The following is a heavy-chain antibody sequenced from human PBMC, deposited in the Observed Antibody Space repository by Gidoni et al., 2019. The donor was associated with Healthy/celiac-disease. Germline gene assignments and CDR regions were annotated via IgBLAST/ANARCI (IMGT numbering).Heavy chain of an antibody. Sequence: QVQLVESGGGVVQPGRSLRLSCAASGFTLSSYGMHWVRPAQGKGLEWVAVIWYDGSNKYYADSVKGRFTISRDNSKNSLYLQMNSLRAENTAVYYCARGDFWSGGPPGRHYYYGMDVWGQGTTVTVSS. CDR3: ARGDFWSGGPPGRHYYYGMDV. D-gene: IGHD3-3*01. V-gene: IGHV3-33*01. J-gene: IGHJ6*02. CDR1: GFTLSSYG. CDR2: IWYDGSNK.